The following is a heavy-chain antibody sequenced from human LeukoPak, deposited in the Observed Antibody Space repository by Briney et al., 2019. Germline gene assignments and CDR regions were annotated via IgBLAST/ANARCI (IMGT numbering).Heavy chain of an antibody. V-gene: IGHV3-30*18. D-gene: IGHD5-18*01. Sequence: PGGSLRLSCAASGFTFSSFRMHWVRQAPGKGLEWVTLISDDGSNKYYADSVKDRFTISRDNSKNKLYLQMNSLRAEDTAVYYCAKERPRGYSYGPRWYFDAWGQGTLVTVSS. CDR1: GFTFSSFR. CDR2: ISDDGSNK. CDR3: AKERPRGYSYGPRWYFDA. J-gene: IGHJ4*02.